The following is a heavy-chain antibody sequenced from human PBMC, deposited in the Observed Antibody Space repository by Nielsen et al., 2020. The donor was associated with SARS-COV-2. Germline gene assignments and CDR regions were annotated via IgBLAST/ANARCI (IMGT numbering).Heavy chain of an antibody. CDR2: IYYSGST. J-gene: IGHJ3*02. D-gene: IGHD3-16*02. V-gene: IGHV4-31*02. Sequence: WIRQPPGKGLEWIGYIYYSGSTYYNPSLKSRVTISVDTSKNQFSLKLSSVTAADTAVYYRARGLRMITFGGVIVFWDAFDIWGQGTMVTVSS. CDR3: ARGLRMITFGGVIVFWDAFDI.